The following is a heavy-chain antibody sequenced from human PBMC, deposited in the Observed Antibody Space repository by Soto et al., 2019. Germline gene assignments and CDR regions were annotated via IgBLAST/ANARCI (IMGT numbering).Heavy chain of an antibody. V-gene: IGHV5-51*01. CDR3: ARGQVVTSYMNDAFDI. CDR2: IYPGDSDT. CDR1: GYSFTSYW. D-gene: IGHD2-2*01. Sequence: GESLKISCKGSGYSFTSYWIGWVRQMPGKGLEWMGIIYPGDSDTRYSPSFQGQVTISADKSISTAYLQWSSLKASDTAMYYCARGQVVTSYMNDAFDIWGQGTMVTVSS. J-gene: IGHJ3*02.